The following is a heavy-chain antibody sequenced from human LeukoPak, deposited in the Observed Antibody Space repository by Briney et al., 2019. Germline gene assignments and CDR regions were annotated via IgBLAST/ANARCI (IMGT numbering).Heavy chain of an antibody. CDR2: IIPILGTA. J-gene: IGHJ4*02. Sequence: SVKVSCKASGGTFSSYAISWVRQAPGQGLEWMGRIIPILGTATYAQKFQGRVTITADKSTSTAYMELSSLRSEDTAVYYCARGAQRGYSSSWPLLVDYWGQGTLVTVSS. V-gene: IGHV1-69*04. CDR1: GGTFSSYA. D-gene: IGHD6-13*01. CDR3: ARGAQRGYSSSWPLLVDY.